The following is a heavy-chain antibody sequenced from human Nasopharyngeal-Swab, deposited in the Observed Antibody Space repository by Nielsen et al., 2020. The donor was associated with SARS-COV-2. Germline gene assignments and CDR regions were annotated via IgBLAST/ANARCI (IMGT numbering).Heavy chain of an antibody. V-gene: IGHV3-11*01. CDR1: GFTFSDYY. D-gene: IGHD2-21*01. Sequence: GESLKISCAASGFTFSDYYMSWIRQAPGKGPEWVSYIGSSGSSGTTIYYADSVKGRFTISRDNAKNSLYLQMDSLRAEDTAVYYCARGRYYGPWGQGTLVTVSS. CDR3: ARGRYYGP. J-gene: IGHJ5*02. CDR2: IGSSGSSGTTI.